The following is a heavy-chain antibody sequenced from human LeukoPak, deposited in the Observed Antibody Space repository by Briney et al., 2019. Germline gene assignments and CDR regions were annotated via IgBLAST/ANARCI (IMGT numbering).Heavy chain of an antibody. J-gene: IGHJ4*02. D-gene: IGHD3-22*01. V-gene: IGHV1-69*13. CDR2: IIPIFGTA. CDR1: GGTFSNYA. Sequence: SVKVSCKASGGTFSNYAINWVRQAPGQGLEWMGAIIPIFGTANYAQKFQGKATITADESTSTAYMELSSLRSGDTAIYYCARGWDYDSGGRPTAYVYWGQGTLVSVSS. CDR3: ARGWDYDSGGRPTAYVY.